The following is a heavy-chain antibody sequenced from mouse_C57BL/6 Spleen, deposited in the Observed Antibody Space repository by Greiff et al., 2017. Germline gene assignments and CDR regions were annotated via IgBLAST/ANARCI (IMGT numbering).Heavy chain of an antibody. CDR2: IYPGDGDT. CDR1: GYAFSSSW. CDR3: ATWDGYYFDY. V-gene: IGHV1-82*01. J-gene: IGHJ2*01. D-gene: IGHD4-1*01. Sequence: QVHVKQSGPELVKPGASVKISCKASGYAFSSSWMNWVKQRPGKGLEWIGRIYPGDGDTNYNGKFKGKATLTADKSSSTAYMQLSSLTSEDSAVYFCATWDGYYFDYWGQGTTLTVSS.